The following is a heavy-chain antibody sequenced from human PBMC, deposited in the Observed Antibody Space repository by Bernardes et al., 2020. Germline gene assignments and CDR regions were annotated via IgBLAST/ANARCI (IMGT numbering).Heavy chain of an antibody. Sequence: ASVKISCKASGYTFTSYGISWVRQAPGQGLEWMGWISAYNGNTNYAQKLQGRVTMTTDTSTSTAYMELRSLRSDDTIVYYCARGTKYYDILTGYDYWGQGTLVTVSS. CDR3: ARGTKYYDILTGYDY. D-gene: IGHD3-9*01. CDR1: GYTFTSYG. V-gene: IGHV1-18*01. CDR2: ISAYNGNT. J-gene: IGHJ4*02.